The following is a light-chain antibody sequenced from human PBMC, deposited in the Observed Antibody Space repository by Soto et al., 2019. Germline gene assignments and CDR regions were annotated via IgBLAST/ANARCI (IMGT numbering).Light chain of an antibody. Sequence: EIVLTQSPGTLSLSPGERATLSCRASHSVSSSYLAWYQQKPGQAPRLLIYGASSRATGIPDRFSGSGSGTDFTLTISTLEPEDFAVYYCQQYGSSPDTFGQGTKLEIK. V-gene: IGKV3-20*01. J-gene: IGKJ2*01. CDR3: QQYGSSPDT. CDR1: HSVSSSY. CDR2: GAS.